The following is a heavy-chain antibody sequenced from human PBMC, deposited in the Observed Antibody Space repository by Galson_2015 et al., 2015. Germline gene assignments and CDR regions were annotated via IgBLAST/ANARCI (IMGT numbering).Heavy chain of an antibody. Sequence: LSLTCAVYGGSFSGYYWSWIRQPPGKGLEWIGELNHSGSTNYNPSLKSRVTISVDTSKNQFSLKLSSVTAADTAVYYCARAKGYCSSTSCPYFDYWGQGTLVTVSS. CDR2: LNHSGST. D-gene: IGHD2-2*01. CDR1: GGSFSGYY. CDR3: ARAKGYCSSTSCPYFDY. J-gene: IGHJ4*02. V-gene: IGHV4-34*01.